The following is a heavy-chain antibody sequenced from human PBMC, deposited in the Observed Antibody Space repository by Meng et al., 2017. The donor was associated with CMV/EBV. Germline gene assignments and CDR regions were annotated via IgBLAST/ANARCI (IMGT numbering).Heavy chain of an antibody. Sequence: GGSLRLSCSASGFTFSSYEMNWGRQAPGKGLEWVSYISSSGSTIYYADSVKGRFTISRDNAKNSLYLQMNSLRAEDTAVYYCAREYSSSYVFDYWGQGTLVTVSS. CDR3: AREYSSSYVFDY. CDR2: ISSSGSTI. CDR1: GFTFSSYE. D-gene: IGHD6-6*01. V-gene: IGHV3-48*03. J-gene: IGHJ4*02.